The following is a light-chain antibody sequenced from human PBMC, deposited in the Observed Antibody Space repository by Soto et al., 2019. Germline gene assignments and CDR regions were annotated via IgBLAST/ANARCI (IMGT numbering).Light chain of an antibody. J-gene: IGKJ1*01. CDR1: QSVTIN. Sequence: ETLMTQSPVTLSVSPGERATLSCRASQSVTINVAWYHQKPGQAPRLLIYGASTRATGIPARFSGSGSGTDFTLTIYSLEPEDFAVYYCQQYNIWPRTFGQGTKVDIK. CDR3: QQYNIWPRT. CDR2: GAS. V-gene: IGKV3-15*01.